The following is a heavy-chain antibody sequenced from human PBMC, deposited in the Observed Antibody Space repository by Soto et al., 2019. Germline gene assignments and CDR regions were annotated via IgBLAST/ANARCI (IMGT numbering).Heavy chain of an antibody. CDR2: ISSSSSTI. Sequence: GGSLRLSCAASGFTFSSYSMNWVRQAPGKGLEWVSYISSSSSTIYYADSVKGRFTISRDNAKNSLYLQMNSLRDEDTAVYYCLLQKPGGSSTSPFNWGQGTLVTVSS. J-gene: IGHJ4*02. CDR3: LLQKPGGSSTSPFN. D-gene: IGHD2-2*01. CDR1: GFTFSSYS. V-gene: IGHV3-48*02.